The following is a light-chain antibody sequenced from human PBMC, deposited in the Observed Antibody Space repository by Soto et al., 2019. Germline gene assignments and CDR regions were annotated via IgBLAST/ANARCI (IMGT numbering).Light chain of an antibody. CDR1: SSDVGGYDY. CDR3: YSYAGRSYV. J-gene: IGLJ1*01. V-gene: IGLV2-11*01. CDR2: DVS. Sequence: QSALTQPRSVSGSPGQSVTISCTGTSSDVGGYDYVSWYQQHPDKAPKLMIYDVSKRPSGVPDRFSGSKSGNTASLTISGLQAEDEADYYCYSYAGRSYVCGTGTKVTVL.